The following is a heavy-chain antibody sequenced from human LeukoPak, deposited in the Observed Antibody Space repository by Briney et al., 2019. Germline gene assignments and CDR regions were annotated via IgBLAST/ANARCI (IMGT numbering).Heavy chain of an antibody. V-gene: IGHV3-23*01. CDR2: ISLTGANT. CDR1: GFTFTNTW. J-gene: IGHJ4*02. Sequence: GGSLRLSCAASGFTFTNTWMSWVRQAPGKGLEWVSSISLTGANTYYADSVKGRFTISRVNSRNTLYLQMNSLKVEDTAVYSCAKCFSAGTGSCLGGDFDYWGQGTLVTGSS. D-gene: IGHD2-15*01. CDR3: AKCFSAGTGSCLGGDFDY.